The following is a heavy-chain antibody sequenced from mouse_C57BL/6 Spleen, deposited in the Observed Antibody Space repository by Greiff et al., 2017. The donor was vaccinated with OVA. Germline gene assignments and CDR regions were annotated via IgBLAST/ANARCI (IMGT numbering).Heavy chain of an antibody. V-gene: IGHV1-72*01. CDR2: IDPTSGGT. CDR1: GYTFTSYW. Sequence: QVQLQQPGSALVKPGASVKLSCKASGYTFTSYWMHWVKQRPGRGLAWIGRIDPTSGGTNYTEKFQSKATLTVGKPSSTAYMQLSSLTSEETAVYYCARNPLQRYAMEGWGQGTSVTV. D-gene: IGHD6-1*01. CDR3: ARNPLQRYAMEG. J-gene: IGHJ4*01.